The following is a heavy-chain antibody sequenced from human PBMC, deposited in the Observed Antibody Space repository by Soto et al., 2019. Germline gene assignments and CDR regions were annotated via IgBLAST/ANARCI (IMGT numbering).Heavy chain of an antibody. CDR1: GGTFSSYT. V-gene: IGHV1-69*02. Sequence: GASVKVSCKASGGTFSSYTISWVRQAPGQGLEWMGRIIPILGIANYAQKFQGRVTITADKSTSTAYMELSSLRSEDTAVYYCASFSYQPPTNYGSGSYPSAWRQVGYFDYWGQGTLVTVSS. CDR3: ASFSYQPPTNYGSGSYPSAWRQVGYFDY. CDR2: IIPILGIA. J-gene: IGHJ4*02. D-gene: IGHD3-10*01.